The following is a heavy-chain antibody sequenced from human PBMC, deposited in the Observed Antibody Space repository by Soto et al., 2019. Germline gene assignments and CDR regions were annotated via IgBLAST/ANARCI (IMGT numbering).Heavy chain of an antibody. CDR3: ARDGAPGRYFDWLPQGWFDP. J-gene: IGHJ5*02. CDR1: GYTFTSYG. Sequence: ASVKLSCTASGYTFTSYGISWVRQAPEQGLEWMGWVSAYSGNTKYSQKFQGRVTITRDTSASTAYMELSSLRSEDTAVYYCARDGAPGRYFDWLPQGWFDPWGQGTLVTVSS. V-gene: IGHV1-18*01. D-gene: IGHD3-9*01. CDR2: VSAYSGNT.